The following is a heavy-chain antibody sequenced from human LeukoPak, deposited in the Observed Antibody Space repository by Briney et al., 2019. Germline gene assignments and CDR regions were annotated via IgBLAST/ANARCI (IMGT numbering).Heavy chain of an antibody. CDR3: ARDAETSLAN. CDR2: IYLDGRA. J-gene: IGHJ4*02. Sequence: PGGSLRLSCAASGFAVSSKYMNWVRQAPGKGLEWVTVIYLDGRADYADSVKGRFTISSDNSKNTVYLQMNSLKDEDPAVYYCARDAETSLANWGQGTLVTVSP. CDR1: GFAVSSKY. D-gene: IGHD5-24*01. V-gene: IGHV3-66*01.